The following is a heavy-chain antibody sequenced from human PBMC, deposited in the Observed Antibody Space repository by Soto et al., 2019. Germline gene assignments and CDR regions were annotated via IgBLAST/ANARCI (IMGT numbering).Heavy chain of an antibody. CDR3: TKTVVATALYYHYMDV. CDR2: VSYDGNEK. Sequence: QVQLVESGGGVVLPGRSLRLSCAASGFTFSRYAMHWVRQAPGKGLEGVAHVSYDGNEKQYPDYVKGRFTVSRDNSKNMLYLQMNSLRPEDTAVYYCTKTVVATALYYHYMDVWGKGTTVTVSS. D-gene: IGHD2-2*01. V-gene: IGHV3-30*18. CDR1: GFTFSRYA. J-gene: IGHJ6*03.